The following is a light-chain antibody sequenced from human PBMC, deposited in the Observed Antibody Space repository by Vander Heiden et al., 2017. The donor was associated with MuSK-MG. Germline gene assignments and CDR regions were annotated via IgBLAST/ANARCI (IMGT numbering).Light chain of an antibody. CDR2: AAS. V-gene: IGKV1-39*01. CDR1: QSISSY. J-gene: IGKJ2*01. CDR3: QQSDSTPYT. Sequence: DIQMTQSPSSLSASVGDRVTITCRASQSISSYLNWYQQKPGKAPKLLIYAASSLQSVVPSRFSGSGSGTDFTLTISRLQPEDFATYYCQQSDSTPYTFGQGTKLEIK.